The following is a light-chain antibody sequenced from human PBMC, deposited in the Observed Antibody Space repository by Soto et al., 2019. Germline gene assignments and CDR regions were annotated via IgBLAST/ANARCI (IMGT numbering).Light chain of an antibody. CDR1: QGISNY. CDR2: AAS. Sequence: DIQITQSPSSLSASVGDRVTITCRASQGISNYLAWYQRKPGKVPKLLIYAASTLQSVVPSRFSGSGSGTDFTLTISSLQPEDVATDYCQKYNSAPSAFGPGTKVDVK. CDR3: QKYNSAPSA. V-gene: IGKV1-27*01. J-gene: IGKJ3*01.